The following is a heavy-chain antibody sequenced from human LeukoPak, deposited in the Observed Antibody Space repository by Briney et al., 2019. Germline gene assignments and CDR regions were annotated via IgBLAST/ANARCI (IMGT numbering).Heavy chain of an antibody. CDR2: INLDGTDI. Sequence: PGGSLRLSCAASGFSFSTHSMNWVRQAPGKGLEWISFINLDGTDIHYGESAKGRFTISRDNAKNSLYLQMHTLRAEDTAVYYCAGDGVGVLPGDAFDIWSQGTMVTVSS. D-gene: IGHD1-26*01. V-gene: IGHV3-21*05. CDR1: GFSFSTHS. J-gene: IGHJ3*02. CDR3: AGDGVGVLPGDAFDI.